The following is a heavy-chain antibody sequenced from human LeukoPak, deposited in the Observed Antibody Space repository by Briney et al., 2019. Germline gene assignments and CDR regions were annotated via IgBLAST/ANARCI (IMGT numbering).Heavy chain of an antibody. CDR3: VRQQTPHGNFDY. Sequence: GGSLRLSCATSGFTLSNHAMHWVRQASGKGLKWVSAIGTAGDTFYPGSVKGRFTISRENAKNSLSLQMNSLRAEDTAVYYCVRQQTPHGNFDYWGQGTLVTVSS. J-gene: IGHJ4*02. CDR2: IGTAGDT. V-gene: IGHV3-13*01. D-gene: IGHD1-26*01. CDR1: GFTLSNHA.